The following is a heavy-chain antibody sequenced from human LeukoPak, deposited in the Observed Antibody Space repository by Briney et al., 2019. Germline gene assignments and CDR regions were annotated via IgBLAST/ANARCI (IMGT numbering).Heavy chain of an antibody. CDR2: INPNSGGT. J-gene: IGHJ4*02. CDR3: ARDGRYSSGWYHH. CDR1: GYTFTGYY. D-gene: IGHD6-19*01. V-gene: IGHV1-2*06. Sequence: ASVKVSYKASGYTFTGYYMHWVRQAPGQGLEWMGRINPNSGGTNYAQKFQGRVTMTRDTSTSTAYMELRSLRSDDTAVYYCARDGRYSSGWYHHWGQGTLVTVSS.